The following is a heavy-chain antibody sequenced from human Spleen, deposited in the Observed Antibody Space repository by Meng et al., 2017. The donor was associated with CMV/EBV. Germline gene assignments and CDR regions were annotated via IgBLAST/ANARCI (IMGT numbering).Heavy chain of an antibody. D-gene: IGHD3-3*01. V-gene: IGHV1-18*01. CDR1: GYTFSSYG. J-gene: IGHJ4*02. CDR3: ARSARFLRYFDY. CDR2: ISAYNGNT. Sequence: ASVKVSCKASGYTFSSYGISWVRQAPGQGLEWMGWISAYNGNTNYAQKLQGRVTMTTDTSTSTAYMELRSLRSDGTAVYYCARSARFLRYFDYWGQGTLVTVSS.